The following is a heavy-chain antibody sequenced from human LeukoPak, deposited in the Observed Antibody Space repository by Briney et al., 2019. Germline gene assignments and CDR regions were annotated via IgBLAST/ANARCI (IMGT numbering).Heavy chain of an antibody. D-gene: IGHD5-24*01. CDR1: GYTFTGYY. V-gene: IGHV1-2*02. CDR3: ARAERWLQLHWFDP. J-gene: IGHJ5*02. CDR2: INPNSGGT. Sequence: ASVKVSCKASGYTFTGYYMHWVRQAPGQELEWMGWINPNSGGTNYAQKFQGRVTMTRDTSISTAYMELSRLRSGDTAVYYCARAERWLQLHWFDPWGQGTLVTVSS.